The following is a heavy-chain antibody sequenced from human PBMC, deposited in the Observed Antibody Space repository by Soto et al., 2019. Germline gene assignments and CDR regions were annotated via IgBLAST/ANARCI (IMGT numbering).Heavy chain of an antibody. CDR2: IYYSGST. D-gene: IGHD3-16*01. V-gene: IGHV4-30-4*01. CDR3: AIYVGNSVYFDY. CDR1: GGSISSGDYY. Sequence: SETLSLTCTVSGGSISSGDYYWSWIRQPPGKGLEWIGYIYYSGSTYYNPSLKSRVTISVDTSKNQFSLKLSSVTAADTAVYYCAIYVGNSVYFDYWGQGTLVTVSS. J-gene: IGHJ4*02.